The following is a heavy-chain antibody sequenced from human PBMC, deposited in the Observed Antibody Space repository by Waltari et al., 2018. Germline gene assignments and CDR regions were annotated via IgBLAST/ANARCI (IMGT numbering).Heavy chain of an antibody. D-gene: IGHD3-22*01. CDR3: AREQRTYYYDSRGPGGGMDV. Sequence: EVQLVESGGGLVQPGGSLRLSCAASGFTFSSYSMNWVRQAPGKGLEWVSYISSSSSTIYYADSVKGRFTISRDNAKNSLYLQMNSLRAEDTAVYYCAREQRTYYYDSRGPGGGMDVWGQGTTVTVSS. CDR2: ISSSSSTI. V-gene: IGHV3-48*01. CDR1: GFTFSSYS. J-gene: IGHJ6*02.